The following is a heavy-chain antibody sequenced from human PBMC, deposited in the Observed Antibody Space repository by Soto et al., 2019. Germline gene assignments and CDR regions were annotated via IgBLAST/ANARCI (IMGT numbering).Heavy chain of an antibody. D-gene: IGHD6-13*01. Sequence: EVQLVESGGGLVKPGGSLRLSCAASGFTFSNAWMNWVRQAPGKGLEWVGRIKSKTDGGTTDYAAPAKGRFTISRDDSKNTLYLQMNSLKTEDTAVYYCTTYSSSWYGLFDYWGQGTLVTVSS. CDR1: GFTFSNAW. CDR2: IKSKTDGGTT. CDR3: TTYSSSWYGLFDY. J-gene: IGHJ4*02. V-gene: IGHV3-15*07.